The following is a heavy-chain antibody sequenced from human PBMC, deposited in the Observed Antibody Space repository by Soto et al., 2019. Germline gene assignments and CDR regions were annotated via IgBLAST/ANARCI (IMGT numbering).Heavy chain of an antibody. CDR2: INHSGST. V-gene: IGHV4-34*01. Sequence: SETLSLTCAVYGGYFSGYYWTWIRQPPGTGLEWIGEINHSGSTNYNPSLKSRVTISVDTSKNQFSLKLTSVTAADTAVYYRARDKITGLFDYWGQGTLVTVSS. J-gene: IGHJ4*02. CDR3: ARDKITGLFDY. CDR1: GGYFSGYY. D-gene: IGHD2-8*02.